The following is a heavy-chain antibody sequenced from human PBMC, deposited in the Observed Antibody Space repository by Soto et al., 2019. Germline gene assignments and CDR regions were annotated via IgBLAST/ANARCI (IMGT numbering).Heavy chain of an antibody. CDR1: GFTFSSNE. CDR2: ISVSGSMR. Sequence: EVQLVETGGGLIQPGGSLRLSCAPSGFTFSSNEMNWVRQAPGKGLEWVSYISVSGSMRFYADAVRGRFTISRDNTKKMLYLQMNSLRVEDTALYYCATAGLTGTVWGQGTTVTVSS. CDR3: ATAGLTGTV. V-gene: IGHV3-48*03. J-gene: IGHJ6*02. D-gene: IGHD3-9*01.